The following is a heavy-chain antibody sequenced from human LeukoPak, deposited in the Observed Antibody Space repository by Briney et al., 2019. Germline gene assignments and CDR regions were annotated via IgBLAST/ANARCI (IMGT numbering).Heavy chain of an antibody. D-gene: IGHD3-22*01. J-gene: IGHJ4*02. CDR2: INPNSGGT. Sequence: ASVKVSCKASGYTFTGYYMHWVRQAPGQGLEWMGWINPNSGGTNYAQKFQGRVTMTRDTSISTASMELSRLRSDDTAVYYCARDNYYDSSGYYSYWGQGTLVTVSS. CDR1: GYTFTGYY. V-gene: IGHV1-2*02. CDR3: ARDNYYDSSGYYSY.